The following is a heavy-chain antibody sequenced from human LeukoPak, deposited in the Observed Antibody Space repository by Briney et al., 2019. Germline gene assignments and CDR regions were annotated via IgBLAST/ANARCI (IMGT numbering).Heavy chain of an antibody. D-gene: IGHD3-22*01. J-gene: IGHJ6*02. CDR1: GYTFTSYG. Sequence: GASVNVSCKASGYTFTSYGIRWVRQAPGPGHERMGWISAYNGNTNYEQKLRGRVTLTKARSKSTDYMELRGLRPEDPAVYYFAGSDSSGSEYYGMDVWGQGTTVTVSS. V-gene: IGHV1-18*01. CDR3: AGSDSSGSEYYGMDV. CDR2: ISAYNGNT.